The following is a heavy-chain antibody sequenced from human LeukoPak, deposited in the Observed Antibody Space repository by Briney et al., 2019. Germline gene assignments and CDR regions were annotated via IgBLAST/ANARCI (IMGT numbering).Heavy chain of an antibody. D-gene: IGHD3-10*01. J-gene: IGHJ4*02. CDR1: GSTVSSNS. CDR3: ANDPDYTASYGSGSYSH. V-gene: IGHV3-53*01. CDR2: IYGGGTT. Sequence: QPGGSLRLSCAVSGSTVSSNSMNWVRQAPGKGLEWVSIIYGGGTTYYADSVKGRFTISRDNSKNTLYLQMNSLRVEDTAVYYCANDPDYTASYGSGSYSHWGQGTLVTVSS.